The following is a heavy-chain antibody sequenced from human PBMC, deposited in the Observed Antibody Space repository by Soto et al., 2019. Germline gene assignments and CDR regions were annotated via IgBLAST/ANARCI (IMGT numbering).Heavy chain of an antibody. Sequence: QVQLVQSGAEVKKPGSSVKVSCKASGGTFSIYNISWVRQAPGQGLEWMGGSANSAHKCQGRLTVTADESTSTVYLELSSLTHEDTDVYYWARAVPPDSAWFAPWGQGTRVSVSS. CDR2: GSA. J-gene: IGHJ5*02. D-gene: IGHD1-26*01. CDR3: ARAVPPDSAWFAP. V-gene: IGHV1-69*01. CDR1: GGTFSIYN.